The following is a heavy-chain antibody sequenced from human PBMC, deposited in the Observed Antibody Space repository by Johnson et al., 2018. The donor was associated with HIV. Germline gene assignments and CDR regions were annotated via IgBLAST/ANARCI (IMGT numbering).Heavy chain of an antibody. Sequence: VQLVESGGGVVQPGRSLRLSCAASGFTFSSYAMHWVRQAPGKWLEWVAVISYDGSNKYYADSVKGRFTISRDNSKNTLYLQMNSLRAEDTAVYYCARGGHAVVAKPFGAFDIWGQGTMVTVSS. CDR1: GFTFSSYA. V-gene: IGHV3-30-3*01. CDR3: ARGGHAVVAKPFGAFDI. D-gene: IGHD2-21*01. J-gene: IGHJ3*02. CDR2: ISYDGSNK.